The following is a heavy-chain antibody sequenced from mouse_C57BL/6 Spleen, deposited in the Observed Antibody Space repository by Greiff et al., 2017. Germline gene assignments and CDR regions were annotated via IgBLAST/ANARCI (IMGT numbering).Heavy chain of an antibody. D-gene: IGHD2-4*01. J-gene: IGHJ4*01. CDR1: GYTFTSYW. CDR3: ARSHYDYDYYYAMDY. V-gene: IGHV1-53*01. Sequence: VQLQQSGTELVKPGASVKLSCKASGYTFTSYWMHWVKQRPGQGLEWIGNINPSNGGTNYNEKFKSKATLTVDKSSSTAYMQLSSLTSEDSAVYYCARSHYDYDYYYAMDYWGQGTSVTVSS. CDR2: INPSNGGT.